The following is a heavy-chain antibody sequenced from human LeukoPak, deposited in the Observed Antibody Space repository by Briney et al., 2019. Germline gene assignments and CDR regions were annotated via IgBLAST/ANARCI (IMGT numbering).Heavy chain of an antibody. CDR1: GYTLAELS. D-gene: IGHD5-18*01. Sequence: GASVKVSCKVSGYTLAELSMHWVRQAPGKGLEWMGGFDPEDGETIYAQKFRDKITMDEDTSTNTAYMELSSLISEDTAVYYCATGGDTVLIDSWGPGTLVTVSS. CDR3: ATGGDTVLIDS. V-gene: IGHV1-24*01. CDR2: FDPEDGET. J-gene: IGHJ4*02.